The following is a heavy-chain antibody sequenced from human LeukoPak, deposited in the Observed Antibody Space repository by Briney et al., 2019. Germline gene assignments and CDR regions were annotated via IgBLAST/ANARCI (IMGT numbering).Heavy chain of an antibody. J-gene: IGHJ5*02. CDR3: ARAQSSTSGWFDP. CDR2: ISYDGSNK. V-gene: IGHV3-30*04. CDR1: GFTFSSYA. D-gene: IGHD2-2*01. Sequence: GGSLRLSCAASGFTFSSYAMHWVRQAPGKGLEWVAVISYDGSNKYYADSVKGRFTISRDNSKNTLYLQMNSLRAEDTAVYYCARAQSSTSGWFDPWGQGTLVTVSS.